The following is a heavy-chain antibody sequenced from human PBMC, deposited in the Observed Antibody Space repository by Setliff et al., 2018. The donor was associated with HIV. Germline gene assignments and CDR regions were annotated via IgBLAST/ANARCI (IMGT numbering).Heavy chain of an antibody. J-gene: IGHJ6*03. V-gene: IGHV7-4-1*02. CDR1: GYTFTSYA. Sequence: ASVKVSCKASGYTFTSYAMNWVRQAPGHGLDWMGWINTNTGNPTYAQGFTGRFVFSLDTSVSTAYLQISSLKAEDTAVYYCASVGSYDFWSGLYYYYYYMDGWGKGTTVTVSS. D-gene: IGHD3-3*01. CDR2: INTNTGNP. CDR3: ASVGSYDFWSGLYYYYYYMDG.